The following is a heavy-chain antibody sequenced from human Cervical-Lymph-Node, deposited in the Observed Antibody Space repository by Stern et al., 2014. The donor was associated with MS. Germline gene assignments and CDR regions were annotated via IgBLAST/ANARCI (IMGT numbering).Heavy chain of an antibody. CDR2: TSYDGDNI. D-gene: IGHD4-17*01. J-gene: IGHJ4*02. V-gene: IGHV3-30-3*01. CDR3: ARDTKGAWYGDYIDF. Sequence: QVQLVESGGGVVQPGRSLRLSCAASGFGFSNSGLHWVRRAPGKGLEWVAFTSYDGDNIYYADSVKGRFTISRDNSQDTLFLQMDSLRLEDTALYYCARDTKGAWYGDYIDFWGQGTLVTVSS. CDR1: GFGFSNSG.